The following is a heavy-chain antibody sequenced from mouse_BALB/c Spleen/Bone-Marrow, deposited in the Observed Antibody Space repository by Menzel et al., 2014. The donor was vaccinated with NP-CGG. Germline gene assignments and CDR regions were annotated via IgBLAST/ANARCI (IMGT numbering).Heavy chain of an antibody. Sequence: EVQVVESGGGLVQPGGSLKLSCAASGFDFSRYWMSWVRQAPGKGLEWIGEINPDSSTIDYTPSLKDKFIMSRDNARNTLYLQMSKVRSEDTALYYCARPPIRGVAYWGQGTLVTVSA. J-gene: IGHJ3*01. V-gene: IGHV4-1*02. CDR3: ARPPIRGVAY. D-gene: IGHD1-1*01. CDR1: GFDFSRYW. CDR2: INPDSSTI.